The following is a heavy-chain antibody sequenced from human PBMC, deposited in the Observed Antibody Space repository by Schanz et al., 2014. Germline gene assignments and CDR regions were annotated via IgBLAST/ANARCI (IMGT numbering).Heavy chain of an antibody. CDR3: ARGTRERLLLRSWQFACDI. CDR1: GGSFSSNY. V-gene: IGHV4-34*02. J-gene: IGHJ3*02. CDR2: INQRGTT. Sequence: VQLQQWGAGLLKPSETLSLTCAVYGGSFSSNYWSWIRQPPGKGLEWIGEINQRGTTNYNPSLKRRVTMSVDTSKNQISLKLRSVTAADTAVYYCARGTRERLLLRSWQFACDIWGQGTTVTVSS. D-gene: IGHD3-22*01.